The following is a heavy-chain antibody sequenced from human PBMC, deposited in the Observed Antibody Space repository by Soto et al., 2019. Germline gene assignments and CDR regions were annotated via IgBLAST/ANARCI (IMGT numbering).Heavy chain of an antibody. D-gene: IGHD3-10*01. CDR2: ISYDGGDE. CDR3: ARLSGAYYYHYAMDV. CDR1: GFTFSRYS. J-gene: IGHJ6*02. Sequence: QVQLVESGGGVVQTGTSLRLSCAASGFTFSRYSMHWVGQVPGKGLEWVALISYDGGDEFFPDSVKGRFSISRDNAKNTLYLQMSSLRAEDTAVYYCARLSGAYYYHYAMDVWGQGTTVTVSS. V-gene: IGHV3-30-3*01.